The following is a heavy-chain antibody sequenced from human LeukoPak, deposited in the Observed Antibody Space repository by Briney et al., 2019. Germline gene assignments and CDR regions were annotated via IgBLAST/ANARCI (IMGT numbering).Heavy chain of an antibody. Sequence: GESLKISCKGSGYSFTSYWIGWVRQMPGKGPEWMGIIYPGDSDTRYSPSFQGQVTISADKSISTAYLQWSSLKASDTAIYYCARRSILGAVARNAFDIWGQGTMVTVSS. D-gene: IGHD1-26*01. CDR2: IYPGDSDT. CDR1: GYSFTSYW. J-gene: IGHJ3*02. V-gene: IGHV5-51*01. CDR3: ARRSILGAVARNAFDI.